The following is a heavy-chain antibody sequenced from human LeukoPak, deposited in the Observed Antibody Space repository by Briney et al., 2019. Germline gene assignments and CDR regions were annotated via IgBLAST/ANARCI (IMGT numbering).Heavy chain of an antibody. V-gene: IGHV1-8*01. Sequence: SVKVSCKASGYTFTSYDINWVRQATGQGLEWMGWMNPNSGNTGYAQKFQGRVTMTRNTSISTAYMELSSLRSEDTAVYYCARAKLSYYYYGMDVWGQGTTVTVSS. D-gene: IGHD2-15*01. CDR2: MNPNSGNT. CDR3: ARAKLSYYYYGMDV. J-gene: IGHJ6*02. CDR1: GYTFTSYD.